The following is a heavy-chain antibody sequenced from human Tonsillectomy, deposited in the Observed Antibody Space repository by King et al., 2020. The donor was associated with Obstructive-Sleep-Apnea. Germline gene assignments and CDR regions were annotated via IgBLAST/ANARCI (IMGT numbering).Heavy chain of an antibody. CDR3: ASDRYCSSTSCSLFDY. CDR2: IYYSGST. V-gene: IGHV4-39*07. D-gene: IGHD2-2*01. CDR1: CGSISSTSYY. Sequence: QLQESGPGLVKPSETLSLTCTVSCGSISSTSYYWCWIRHPPGKWLECIGSIYYSGSTYYNPSLKSRITISVDTSKNQCSLKLSSVTAADTAVYYCASDRYCSSTSCSLFDYWGQGTLVTVSS. J-gene: IGHJ4*02.